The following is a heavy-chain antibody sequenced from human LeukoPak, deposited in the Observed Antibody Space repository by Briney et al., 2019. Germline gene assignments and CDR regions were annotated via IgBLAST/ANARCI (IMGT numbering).Heavy chain of an antibody. CDR3: ARDQGGSYSEFMENAFDI. D-gene: IGHD1-26*01. CDR2: IYHSGST. Sequence: SQTLSLTCAVSGGSISSGGYSWSWIRQPPGKGLEWIGYIYHSGSTYYNPSLKSRVTISVDRSKNQFSLKLSSVTAADTAVYYCARDQGGSYSEFMENAFDIWGQGTMVTVSS. CDR1: GGSISSGGYS. J-gene: IGHJ3*02. V-gene: IGHV4-30-2*01.